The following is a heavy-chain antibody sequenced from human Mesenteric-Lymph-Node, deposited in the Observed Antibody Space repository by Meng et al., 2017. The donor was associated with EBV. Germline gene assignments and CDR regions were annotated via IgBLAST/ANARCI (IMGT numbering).Heavy chain of an antibody. J-gene: IGHJ4*02. Sequence: QGQLQPWGVGLLNPSETPSLTCDVYGDSFSAYYWRWIRQPPGRGLGWIGDVIHSGNTSYSPSLKSRVTISVDTSKRQFSLKLRSMTAADTAVYYCATGWGKANYWGQGTLVTVSS. CDR1: GDSFSAYY. CDR3: ATGWGKANY. D-gene: IGHD3-16*01. V-gene: IGHV4-34*12. CDR2: VIHSGNT.